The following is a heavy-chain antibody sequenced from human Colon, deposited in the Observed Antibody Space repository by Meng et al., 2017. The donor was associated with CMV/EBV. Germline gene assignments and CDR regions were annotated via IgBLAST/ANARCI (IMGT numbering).Heavy chain of an antibody. CDR2: ISWNSGTA. D-gene: IGHD7-27*01. J-gene: IGHJ4*02. CDR3: TKDLTGELDY. Sequence: SLKISCAVSGFTFNNYAMHWVRQRPGKGLEWVSGISWNSGTAGYGVSVQGRFTTSRDNAKNSLYLQMNSLRAEDTALYYCTKDLTGELDYWGPGTLVTVSS. CDR1: GFTFNNYA. V-gene: IGHV3-9*01.